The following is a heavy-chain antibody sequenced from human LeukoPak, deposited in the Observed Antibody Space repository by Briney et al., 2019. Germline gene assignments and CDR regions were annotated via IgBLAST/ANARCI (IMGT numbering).Heavy chain of an antibody. CDR1: GFIFSSYW. D-gene: IGHD3-9*01. CDR2: IKQDGSEK. V-gene: IGHV3-7*01. Sequence: GGSLRLSCAASGFIFSSYWMSWVRQAPGKGLEWVANIKQDGSEKYYVDSVKGRFTISRDNAKNSLYLQMNSLRAEDTAVYYCARDNPVRYFDWLLYTGNYYYYMDVWGKGTTVTVSS. J-gene: IGHJ6*03. CDR3: ARDNPVRYFDWLLYTGNYYYYMDV.